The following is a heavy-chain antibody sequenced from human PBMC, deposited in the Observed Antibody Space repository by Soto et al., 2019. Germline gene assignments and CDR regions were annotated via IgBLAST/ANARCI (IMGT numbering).Heavy chain of an antibody. J-gene: IGHJ5*01. V-gene: IGHV3-23*01. Sequence: WGSLRLSCSAFVFTFSTNSMAWVRQTPGKGLERVSGLSVGGDRTFYLESVKGRFTISSDTSKNVVYLQMNSLRADDTAVYFCAKWDGYGDSWGQGTLVTVSS. CDR2: LSVGGDRT. D-gene: IGHD5-12*01. CDR3: AKWDGYGDS. CDR1: VFTFSTNS.